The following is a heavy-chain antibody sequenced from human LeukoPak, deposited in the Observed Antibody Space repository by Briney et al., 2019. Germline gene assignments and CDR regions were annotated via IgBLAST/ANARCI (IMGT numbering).Heavy chain of an antibody. D-gene: IGHD2-21*02. CDR2: ISSSSSYI. CDR3: GRDGGWGGDCYVS. V-gene: IGHV3-21*01. Sequence: GGSLRLSCAASGFSFSSYTMNWVRQAPGKGLEWVSIISSSSSYIYYADSVKGRFTISRDNAKNALYLQMNSLRVEDTAVYYCGRDGGWGGDCYVSWGRETWVTVS. CDR1: GFSFSSYT. J-gene: IGHJ4*02.